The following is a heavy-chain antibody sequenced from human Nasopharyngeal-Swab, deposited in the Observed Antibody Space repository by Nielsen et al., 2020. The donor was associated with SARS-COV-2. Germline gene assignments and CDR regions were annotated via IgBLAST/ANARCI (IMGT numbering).Heavy chain of an antibody. V-gene: IGHV3-7*05. CDR2: IKQDGSEK. J-gene: IGHJ6*03. D-gene: IGHD3-22*01. CDR3: ARGYYDSSGYYYGLYYYYMDV. Sequence: GESLKISCAASGFTFSSYWMSWVRQAPGKGLEWVANIKQDGSEKYYVDSVKGRFTISRDNAKNSLYLQMNSLRAEDTAVYYCARGYYDSSGYYYGLYYYYMDVWGKGTTVTVSS. CDR1: GFTFSSYW.